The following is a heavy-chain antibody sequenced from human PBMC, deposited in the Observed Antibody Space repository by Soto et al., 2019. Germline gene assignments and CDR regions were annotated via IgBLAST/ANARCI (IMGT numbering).Heavy chain of an antibody. CDR3: AKALVGEVGATDY. CDR2: ITRTDST. D-gene: IGHD1-26*01. V-gene: IGHV3-23*01. J-gene: IGHJ4*02. Sequence: GGSLRLSCTASGFTFSNYAMSWVRQAPGKGLEWVSVITRTDSTYYADSVKGRFTISRDNSRNTLYLQMNSLGAEDAALYYCAKALVGEVGATDYWGQGTLVTVSS. CDR1: GFTFSNYA.